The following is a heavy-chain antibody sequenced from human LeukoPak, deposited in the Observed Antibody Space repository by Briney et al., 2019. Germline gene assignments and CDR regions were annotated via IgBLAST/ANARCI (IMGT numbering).Heavy chain of an antibody. D-gene: IGHD2-2*01. J-gene: IGHJ6*02. CDR2: INHSGGT. Sequence: SETLSLTCAVYGGSFNGYSWSWIRQPPGKGLEWIGKINHSGGTNYNPSLKSRVTISVDTSKNQFSLKLRSVTAADTAVYYCARVCLWGGSCYVYYNGMDVWGQGTTVTVSS. V-gene: IGHV4-34*01. CDR1: GGSFNGYS. CDR3: ARVCLWGGSCYVYYNGMDV.